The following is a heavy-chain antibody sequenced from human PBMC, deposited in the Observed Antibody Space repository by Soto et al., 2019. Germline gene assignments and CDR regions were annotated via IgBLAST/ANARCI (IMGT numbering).Heavy chain of an antibody. J-gene: IGHJ4*02. CDR1: GFTFSSYA. CDR3: AKGRDYYDSSGYYGYFDY. Sequence: PGGSLRLSCAASGFTFSSYAMSWVRQAPGKGLEWVSAISGSGGSTYYADSVKGRFTISRDNSKNTLYLQMNSLRAEDTAVYYCAKGRDYYDSSGYYGYFDYWGQGTLVTVS. CDR2: ISGSGGST. D-gene: IGHD3-22*01. V-gene: IGHV3-23*01.